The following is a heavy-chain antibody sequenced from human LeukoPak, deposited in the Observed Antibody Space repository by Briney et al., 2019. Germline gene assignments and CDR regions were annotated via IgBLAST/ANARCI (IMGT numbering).Heavy chain of an antibody. CDR3: ARRVVVAAAPYYFDY. J-gene: IGHJ4*02. CDR2: INSDGSST. D-gene: IGHD2-2*01. Sequence: GGSLRLSCAASGFTFSSYWMHWVRQGPGKGLVWVSRINSDGSSTNYADSVRGRFTISRDNAENTLYLQMNSLRVEGTAVYYCARRVVVAAAPYYFDYWGQGTLVTVSS. CDR1: GFTFSSYW. V-gene: IGHV3-74*01.